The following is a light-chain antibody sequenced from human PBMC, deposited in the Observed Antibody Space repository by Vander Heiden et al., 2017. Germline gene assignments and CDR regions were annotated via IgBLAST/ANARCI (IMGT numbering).Light chain of an antibody. J-gene: IGKJ4*01. CDR3: QQYNSYLLT. Sequence: DIQMTQPPSPPSSSVGDRVTITCRASQSISSWLSWYQRKPGKAPKLLIYEASSLEGEVPSRFSSCGSGTEFTLTISSLQPDDLAAYNGQQYNSYLLTFGGGTKVEIK. CDR1: QSISSW. V-gene: IGKV1-5*03. CDR2: EAS.